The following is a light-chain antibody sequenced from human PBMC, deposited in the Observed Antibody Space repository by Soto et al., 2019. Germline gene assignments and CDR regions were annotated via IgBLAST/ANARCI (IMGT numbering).Light chain of an antibody. V-gene: IGKV3-15*01. CDR3: QQRSDWPLFT. CDR1: QSVSRY. CDR2: DAS. J-gene: IGKJ5*01. Sequence: EIVMTQPPATLSVSPGETATLSCRASQSVSRYLAWYQHRPGQAPRLLIYDASTRATGIPARFSGSGSGTKFTLTISGLQSEDFAVYSCQQRSDWPLFTFGQGTRLEIK.